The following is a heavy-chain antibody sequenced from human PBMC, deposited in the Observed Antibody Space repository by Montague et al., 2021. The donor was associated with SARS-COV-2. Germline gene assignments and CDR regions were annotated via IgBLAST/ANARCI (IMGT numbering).Heavy chain of an antibody. CDR3: ARQLPSYCATNKCYPYYFDG. CDR2: ISYTGKT. CDR1: LHCISSAVNY. Sequence: SETLSLTCAVALHCISSAVNYWAWIRQSPGKGPKWIGSISYTGKTYYNPSLRSRVSFSMDTSKNHFSLSLSSVTVADTAVYFCARQLPSYCATNKCYPYYFDGWGQGALVTVSS. D-gene: IGHD2-8*01. J-gene: IGHJ4*02. V-gene: IGHV4-39*01.